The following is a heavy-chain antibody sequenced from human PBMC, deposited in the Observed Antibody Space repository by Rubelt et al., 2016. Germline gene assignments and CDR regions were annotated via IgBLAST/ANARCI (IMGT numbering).Heavy chain of an antibody. J-gene: IGHJ4*02. D-gene: IGHD4-17*01. CDR3: ARDPYGDRHHDY. Sequence: QVQLVQSGAEVKKPGASVMVSCKASGYTFTSYGISWVRQAPGQGLEWMGWISAYNGNTNYAQKLPGRVTMTTDTSTGTAYVGLRRLRSDDTAVYYWARDPYGDRHHDYWGQGTLVTVSS. CDR2: ISAYNGNT. CDR1: GYTFTSYG. V-gene: IGHV1-18*01.